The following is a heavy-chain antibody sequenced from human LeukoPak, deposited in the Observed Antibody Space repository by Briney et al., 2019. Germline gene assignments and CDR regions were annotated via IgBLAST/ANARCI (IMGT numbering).Heavy chain of an antibody. D-gene: IGHD4-11*01. CDR1: GFTFGSYG. V-gene: IGHV3-30*02. CDR2: VRYDGNNP. J-gene: IGHJ4*02. Sequence: PGGSLRLSCAASGFTFGSYGMHWVRQAPGKGLDWVAFVRYDGNNPYYSASVKGRFTISRVNSKNTVLLQMNNLRLEDAAVYYCARGSRYSDYPYYCDFWGQGTLVTVSS. CDR3: ARGSRYSDYPYYCDF.